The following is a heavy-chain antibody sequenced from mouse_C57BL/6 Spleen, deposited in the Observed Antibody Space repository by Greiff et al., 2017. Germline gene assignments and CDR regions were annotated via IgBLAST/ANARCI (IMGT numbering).Heavy chain of an antibody. D-gene: IGHD2-5*01. J-gene: IGHJ2*01. Sequence: VQLQQSGAELMKPGASVKLSCKATGYTFTGYWIEWVKQRPGHGLEWIGEILPGSGSTNYNEKFKGKATFTADTSSNTAYMQLSSLTTEDSASYYCARGGNYYSNSFDYWGQGTTLTVSS. CDR2: ILPGSGST. V-gene: IGHV1-9*01. CDR3: ARGGNYYSNSFDY. CDR1: GYTFTGYW.